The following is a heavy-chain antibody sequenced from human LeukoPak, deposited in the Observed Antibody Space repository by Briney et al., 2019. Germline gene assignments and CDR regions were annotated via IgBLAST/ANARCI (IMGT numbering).Heavy chain of an antibody. J-gene: IGHJ4*02. V-gene: IGHV3-30-3*01. Sequence: PGGSLRLSCAASGFTFSSYAMHWVRQAPGKGLEWVAVISYDGSNKYYADSVKGRFTISGDNSKNTLYLQMNSLRAEDTAVYYCARSITLDYWGQGTLVTVSS. CDR2: ISYDGSNK. D-gene: IGHD5-12*01. CDR1: GFTFSSYA. CDR3: ARSITLDY.